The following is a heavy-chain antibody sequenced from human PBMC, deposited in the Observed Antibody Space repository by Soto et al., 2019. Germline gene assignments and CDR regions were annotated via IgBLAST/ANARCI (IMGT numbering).Heavy chain of an antibody. CDR3: ATTYYDILTGYNPRAP. D-gene: IGHD3-9*01. J-gene: IGHJ5*02. CDR2: ISYDGSNK. V-gene: IGHV3-30*03. Sequence: GGSLRLSCAASGFTFSSYGMHWVRQAPGKGLEWVAVISYDGSNKYYADSVKGRFTISRDNSKNTLYLQMNSLRAEDTAVYYCATTYYDILTGYNPRAPWGQGTLVTVSS. CDR1: GFTFSSYG.